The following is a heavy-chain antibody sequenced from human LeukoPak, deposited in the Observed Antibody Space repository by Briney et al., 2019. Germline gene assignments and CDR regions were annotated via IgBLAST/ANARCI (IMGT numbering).Heavy chain of an antibody. Sequence: GASVKVSCKASGYTFTGYYMHWVRQAPGQGLEWMGWINPNSGGTNYAQKFQERVTFTRDMSTRTVYMELSSLRSEDTAVYYCAVGSNYYYMDVWGKGTTVTISS. V-gene: IGHV1-2*02. CDR1: GYTFTGYY. CDR3: AVGSNYYYMDV. J-gene: IGHJ6*03. D-gene: IGHD3-16*01. CDR2: INPNSGGT.